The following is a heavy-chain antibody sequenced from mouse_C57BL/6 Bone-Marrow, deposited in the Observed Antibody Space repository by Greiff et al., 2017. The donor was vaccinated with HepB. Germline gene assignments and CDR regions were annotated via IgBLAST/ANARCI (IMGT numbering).Heavy chain of an antibody. D-gene: IGHD5-5*01. CDR2: IYPRSGNT. J-gene: IGHJ3*01. V-gene: IGHV1-81*01. CDR3: ARERGLPFAY. Sequence: VHLVESGAELARPGASVKLSCKASGYTFTSYGISWVKQRTGQGLEWIGEIYPRSGNTYYNEKFKGKATLTADKSSSTAYMELRSLTSEDSAVYFCARERGLPFAYWGQGTLVTVSA. CDR1: GYTFTSYG.